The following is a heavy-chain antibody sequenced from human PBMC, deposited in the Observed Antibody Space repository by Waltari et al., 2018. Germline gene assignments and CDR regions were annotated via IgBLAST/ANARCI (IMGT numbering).Heavy chain of an antibody. V-gene: IGHV4-4*07. CDR1: GGSISSYY. J-gene: IGHJ6*02. CDR3: AREVRRDEDYGMDV. D-gene: IGHD2-21*02. CDR2: IYRSGGT. Sequence: QVQLQESGPGLVKPPETLSLTCSVSGGSISSYYGSGIRQPAGKGLEWIGRIYRSGGTNYNPSLKSRVTMAVDMSQNQFSLKLSSVTAADTAVYYCAREVRRDEDYGMDVWGQGTTVTVSS.